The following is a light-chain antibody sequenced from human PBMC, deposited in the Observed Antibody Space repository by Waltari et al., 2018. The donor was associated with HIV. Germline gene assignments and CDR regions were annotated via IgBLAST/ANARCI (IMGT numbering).Light chain of an antibody. CDR3: HQYGSSPLT. V-gene: IGKV3-20*01. CDR2: GSS. Sequence: VLTQSPDTLPLSPGDRAALSCRTSQTVRTSNLAWYQQRPGQAPRLLIYGSSLRATGVPDRFLGSGSGKDFTLTITRLDPEDFAVYYCHQYGSSPLTFGGGTRVEIK. J-gene: IGKJ4*01. CDR1: QTVRTSN.